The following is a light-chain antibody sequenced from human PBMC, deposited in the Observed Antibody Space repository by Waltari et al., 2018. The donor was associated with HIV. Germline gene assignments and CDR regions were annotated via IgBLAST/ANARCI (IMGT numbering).Light chain of an antibody. CDR2: GNK. V-gene: IGLV1-40*01. J-gene: IGLJ2*01. Sequence: QSMLTQPPSVSGAPGQRVTISCPGSSSTIGADYDVHWYQQIPGTDPKPLISGNKNRPSGVPDRFSASKSGTSASLTISGLQAEDEADYFCQSYDISLSASVVFGGGTRLTVL. CDR3: QSYDISLSASVV. CDR1: SSTIGADYD.